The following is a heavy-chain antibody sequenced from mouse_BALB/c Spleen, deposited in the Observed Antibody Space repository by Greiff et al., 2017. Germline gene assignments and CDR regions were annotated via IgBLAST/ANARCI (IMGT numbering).Heavy chain of an antibody. Sequence: EVQLQESGGGLVKPGGSLKLSCAASGFTFSSYAMSWVRQSPEKRLEWVAEISSGGSYTYYPDTVTGRFTISRDNAKNTLYLEMSSLRSEDTAMYYCARAYGNYLYYAMDYWGQGTSVTVSS. V-gene: IGHV5-9-4*01. J-gene: IGHJ4*01. CDR1: GFTFSSYA. CDR3: ARAYGNYLYYAMDY. CDR2: ISSGGSYT. D-gene: IGHD2-1*01.